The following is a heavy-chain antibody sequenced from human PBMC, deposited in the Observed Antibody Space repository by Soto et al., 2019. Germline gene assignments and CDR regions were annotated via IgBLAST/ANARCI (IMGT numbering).Heavy chain of an antibody. V-gene: IGHV3-66*01. CDR1: GFAASSHY. CDR2: IYNGGDT. CDR3: ARDSHMTF. J-gene: IGHJ4*02. Sequence: GGSLRLSCVASGFAASSHYMNWVRQAPGKGLEWVSIIYNGGDTYYADSVKGRFTISRDDSKNTLYLQMNSLTAEDTAIYYCARDSHMTFWGQGTQVTVSS.